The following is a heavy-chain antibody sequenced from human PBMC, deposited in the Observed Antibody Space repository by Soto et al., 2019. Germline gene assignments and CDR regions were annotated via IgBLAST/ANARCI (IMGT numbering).Heavy chain of an antibody. CDR1: GLTYSDSA. V-gene: IGHV3-23*01. Sequence: PGGSLRLSCAASGLTYSDSAMSWARQAPGEGLEWVSSISGSGDKTYYADSVKGRFTISRDNTNSRLFLQMNSLRAEDTAVYYCAKSVSGRRTYYFDYWGQGTLVTVSS. J-gene: IGHJ4*02. CDR2: ISGSGDKT. CDR3: AKSVSGRRTYYFDY.